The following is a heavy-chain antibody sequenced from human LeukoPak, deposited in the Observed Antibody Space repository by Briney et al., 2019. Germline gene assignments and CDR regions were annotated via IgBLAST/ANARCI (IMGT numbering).Heavy chain of an antibody. V-gene: IGHV3-30*02. CDR2: IRYDGSNK. D-gene: IGHD6-13*01. Sequence: GGSLRLSCAASGFTFSSYAMSWVRQAPGKGLEWVAFIRYDGSNKYYADSVKGRFTISRDNSKNTLYLQMNSLRAEDTAVYYCARDPKPSSSWYYFDYWGQGTLVTVSS. CDR1: GFTFSSYA. CDR3: ARDPKPSSSWYYFDY. J-gene: IGHJ4*02.